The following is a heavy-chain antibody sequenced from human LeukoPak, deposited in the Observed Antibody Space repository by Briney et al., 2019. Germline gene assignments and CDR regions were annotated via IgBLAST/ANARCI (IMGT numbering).Heavy chain of an antibody. CDR3: ARIGHQNLDY. Sequence: PSETLSLTCTVSGXSISSYYWSWVRQPAGKGLEWIGRIYTTGSTNYNPSLKSRVTMSVDTSKNQFSLNLRSVTAADTAFYYCARIGHQNLDYWGQGTLVTVSS. CDR1: GXSISSYY. CDR2: IYTTGST. J-gene: IGHJ4*02. V-gene: IGHV4-4*07. D-gene: IGHD1-14*01.